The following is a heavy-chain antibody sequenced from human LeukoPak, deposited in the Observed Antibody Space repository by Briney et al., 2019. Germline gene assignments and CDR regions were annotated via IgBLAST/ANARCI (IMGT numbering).Heavy chain of an antibody. CDR3: AKYAPVTMIVSFG. V-gene: IGHV3-30*18. J-gene: IGHJ4*02. CDR1: GFTFSSYG. D-gene: IGHD3-22*01. CDR2: ISYDGSNK. Sequence: GGSLKLSCAASGFTFSSYGMHWVRQAPGKGLEWVAVISYDGSNKYYADSVKGRFTISRDNSKNTLYLQMNSLRVEDTAVYYCAKYAPVTMIVSFGWGQGTLVTVSS.